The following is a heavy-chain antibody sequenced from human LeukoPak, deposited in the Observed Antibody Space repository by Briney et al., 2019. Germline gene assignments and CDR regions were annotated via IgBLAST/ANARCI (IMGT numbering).Heavy chain of an antibody. J-gene: IGHJ2*01. Sequence: KPSETLSLTCTVSGGSIGTYYWSWIRQPPGKGLEWIGYTHYSGSTNYNPSLKSRVTISVDTSKNQFSLKLSSVTAADTAVYYCARYGYFDVWGRGTLVTVSS. CDR2: THYSGST. V-gene: IGHV4-59*01. CDR3: ARYGYFDV. CDR1: GGSIGTYY.